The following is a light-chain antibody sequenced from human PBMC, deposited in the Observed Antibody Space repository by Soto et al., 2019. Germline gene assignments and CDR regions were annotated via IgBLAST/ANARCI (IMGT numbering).Light chain of an antibody. Sequence: DIQMTQSPSSVSASIGDRVSITCRASQGISTYLGWYQQKPGKAPKLLIYAASSLQTGVPSRFSGSGSGTDFTLTISSLEPEDFAVYYCQQRGNRPPWTFGQGTKVDIK. J-gene: IGKJ1*01. CDR2: AAS. V-gene: IGKV1-12*01. CDR1: QGISTY. CDR3: QQRGNRPPWT.